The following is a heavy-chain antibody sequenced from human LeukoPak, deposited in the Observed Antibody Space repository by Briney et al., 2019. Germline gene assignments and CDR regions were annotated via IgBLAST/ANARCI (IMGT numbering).Heavy chain of an antibody. CDR2: ISGSGGTI. CDR1: GFAFNDYA. D-gene: IGHD2-2*01. Sequence: GGSLRLSCAASGFAFNDYALGWFRQAPGSGLEWVSSISGSGGTIYYAASVKGRFTISRDNSKDTLYLKMNSLRVEDTAVYYCVRGCTSASCQGYFDYWGQGTLVTVSS. J-gene: IGHJ4*02. CDR3: VRGCTSASCQGYFDY. V-gene: IGHV3-23*01.